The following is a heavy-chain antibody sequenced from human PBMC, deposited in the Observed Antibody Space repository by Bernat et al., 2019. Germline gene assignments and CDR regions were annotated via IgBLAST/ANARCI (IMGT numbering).Heavy chain of an antibody. Sequence: QVQLVESGGGVVQPGRSLRLSCAASGFTFSSYAMHWVRQAPGKGLEGVAVISYDESNKYYADSVKGRFTISRDNSKNTLYLQMNSLRAEDTAVYYCAREKQWLVSGLQGYFDYWGQGTLVTVSS. V-gene: IGHV3-30-3*01. D-gene: IGHD6-19*01. CDR3: AREKQWLVSGLQGYFDY. CDR1: GFTFSSYA. CDR2: ISYDESNK. J-gene: IGHJ4*02.